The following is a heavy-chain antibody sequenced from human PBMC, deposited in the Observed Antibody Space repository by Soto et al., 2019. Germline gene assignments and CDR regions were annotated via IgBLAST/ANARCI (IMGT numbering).Heavy chain of an antibody. J-gene: IGHJ6*02. CDR3: ARGPMVRGVIITRLSYYGMDV. CDR1: GGSISSGGYS. V-gene: IGHV4-30-2*01. Sequence: QLQLQESGSGLVKPSQTLSLTCAVSGGSISSGGYSWSWIRQPPGKGLEWIGYIYHSGSTYYNPSLKSRVTISVDRSKNQFSLKLSSVTAADTAVYYCARGPMVRGVIITRLSYYGMDVWGQGTTVTVSS. D-gene: IGHD3-10*01. CDR2: IYHSGST.